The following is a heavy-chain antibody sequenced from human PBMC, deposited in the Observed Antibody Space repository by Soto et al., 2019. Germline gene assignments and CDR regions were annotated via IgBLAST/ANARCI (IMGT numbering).Heavy chain of an antibody. CDR3: ARAPFNANPVTQTMSAFER. J-gene: IGHJ3*02. Sequence: SETLSLTCTVSGCSISSYYWSWVRQPPGKGLEWIGYIYYSGSTNYNPSLKSRVTISVDTSKNQFSLKLSSVTAADTAVYYCARAPFNANPVTQTMSAFERWGQGTMVTVAS. CDR1: GCSISSYY. CDR2: IYYSGST. D-gene: IGHD2-2*01. V-gene: IGHV4-59*01.